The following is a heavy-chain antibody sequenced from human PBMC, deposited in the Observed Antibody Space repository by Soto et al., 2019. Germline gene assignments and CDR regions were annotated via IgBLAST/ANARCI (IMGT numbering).Heavy chain of an antibody. Sequence: SGPTLVNPTQTLTLTCTFSGFSLSTSGVGVGWIRQPPGKALEWLALIYWDDDKRYSPSLKSRLTITKDTSKNQVVLTMTNMDPVDTATYYCARSSGWNPPPNYWFDPWGQGTLVTSPQ. D-gene: IGHD6-19*01. V-gene: IGHV2-5*02. CDR1: GFSLSTSGVG. CDR2: IYWDDDK. CDR3: ARSSGWNPPPNYWFDP. J-gene: IGHJ5*02.